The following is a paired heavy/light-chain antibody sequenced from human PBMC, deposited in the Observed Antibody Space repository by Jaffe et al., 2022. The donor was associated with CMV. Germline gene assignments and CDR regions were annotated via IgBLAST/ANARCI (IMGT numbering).Light chain of an antibody. CDR1: SLRTYY. Sequence: SSELTQDPAVSVALGQTVRITCQGDSLRTYYASWYQQKPGQVPLLVFFGKNNRPSGLPDRFSGSTSGNTASLTITGAQAEDEADYYCNSRDTSGSFWVFGGGTKLTVL. V-gene: IGLV3-19*01. J-gene: IGLJ3*02. CDR3: NSRDTSGSFWV. CDR2: GKN.
Heavy chain of an antibody. CDR1: GYTFTSYA. V-gene: IGHV1-3*01. CDR2: IYLGNGDT. D-gene: IGHD3-16*02. J-gene: IGHJ3*01. Sequence: QVQLVQSGAEMKKPGASVKVSCQASGYTFTSYAIHWVRQAPGQGLEWMGWIYLGNGDTKYSHNFQGRVTIVSDTSASTAYMELTSLRPEDTAVYYCARARYYDYSWGMYRDRLVDAFDFWGQGTMVTVSS. CDR3: ARARYYDYSWGMYRDRLVDAFDF.